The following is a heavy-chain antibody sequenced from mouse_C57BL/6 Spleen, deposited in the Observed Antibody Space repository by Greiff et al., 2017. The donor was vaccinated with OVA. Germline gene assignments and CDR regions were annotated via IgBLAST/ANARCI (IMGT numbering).Heavy chain of an antibody. CDR3: ARRSHIDD. J-gene: IGHJ2*01. Sequence: EVQLQQSGPELVKPGASVKISCKASGYKFTDYYMNWVKQSPEQSLEWIGDINPNNGGTSYTPKFQGKATLTVDKSSSTAYLELRSLTSEDSAVYYGARRSHIDDWGKGTTLTVSS. V-gene: IGHV1-26*01. CDR2: INPNNGGT. CDR1: GYKFTDYY.